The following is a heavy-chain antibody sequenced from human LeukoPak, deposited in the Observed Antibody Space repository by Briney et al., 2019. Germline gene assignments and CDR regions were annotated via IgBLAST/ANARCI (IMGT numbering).Heavy chain of an antibody. V-gene: IGHV3-23*01. CDR3: AKDVIRYFDWPHSYYFDY. Sequence: GGSLRLSCAASGFTFSSYAMSWVRQAPGKGLEWVSAISGSGGSTYYADSVKGRFAISRDNSKNTLYLQMNSLRAEDTAVCYCAKDVIRYFDWPHSYYFDYWGQGTLVTVSS. CDR1: GFTFSSYA. D-gene: IGHD3-9*01. J-gene: IGHJ4*02. CDR2: ISGSGGST.